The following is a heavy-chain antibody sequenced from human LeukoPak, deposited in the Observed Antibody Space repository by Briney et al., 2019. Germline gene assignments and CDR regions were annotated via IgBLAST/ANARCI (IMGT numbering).Heavy chain of an antibody. D-gene: IGHD3-10*01. V-gene: IGHV1-2*02. CDR2: INPNSGGT. CDR1: GYTFTGYY. J-gene: IGHJ4*02. CDR3: AREGLLWFGEFDH. Sequence: ASVKVSCKASGYTFTGYYMHWVRQAPGQGLEWMGWINPNSGGTNYAQKFQGRVTMTRDTSISTAYMELSRLRSDDTAVYYCAREGLLWFGEFDHWGQGTLVTVSS.